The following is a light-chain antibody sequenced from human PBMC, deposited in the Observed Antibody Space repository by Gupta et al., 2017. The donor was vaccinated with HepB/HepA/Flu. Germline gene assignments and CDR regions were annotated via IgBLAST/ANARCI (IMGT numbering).Light chain of an antibody. CDR1: QIISSIY. J-gene: IGKJ1*01. V-gene: IGKV3-20*01. Sequence: VLTHSPATLFFAPGERATVSCSARQIISSIYLAWYQQKPGQAPRLFIYCASSRSTGIPDRFSGSGSGTDFNLTIIRLEPEDFAVYYCQQYGTTPRTFGQGTKVEVK. CDR3: QQYGTTPRT. CDR2: CAS.